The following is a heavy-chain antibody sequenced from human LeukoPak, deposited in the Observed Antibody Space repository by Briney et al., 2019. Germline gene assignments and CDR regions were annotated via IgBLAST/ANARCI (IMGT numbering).Heavy chain of an antibody. CDR2: IYYSGST. CDR1: GGSISSYY. D-gene: IGHD2-2*01. CDR3: ARGDIVVVPDY. J-gene: IGHJ4*02. V-gene: IGHV4-59*08. Sequence: PSETLSLTCTVSGGSISSYYWSWIRQPPGKGLEWIGYIYYSGSTNYNPSLKSRVTISVDTSKNQFSLKLSSVTAADTAVYYCARGDIVVVPDYWGQGTLVTVSS.